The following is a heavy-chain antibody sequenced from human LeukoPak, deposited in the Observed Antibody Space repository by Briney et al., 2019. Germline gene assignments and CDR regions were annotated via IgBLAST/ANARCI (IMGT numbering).Heavy chain of an antibody. J-gene: IGHJ4*02. CDR3: ARGEDGYNFLDY. Sequence: GGSLRLSCAASGFTFSSYAMHWVRQAPGKGLEWVAVISYDGRNKYYADSVKGRFTISRDNSKNTLYLQMNSLRAEDTAVYYCARGEDGYNFLDYWGQGTLVTVSS. CDR1: GFTFSSYA. CDR2: ISYDGRNK. D-gene: IGHD5-24*01. V-gene: IGHV3-30*04.